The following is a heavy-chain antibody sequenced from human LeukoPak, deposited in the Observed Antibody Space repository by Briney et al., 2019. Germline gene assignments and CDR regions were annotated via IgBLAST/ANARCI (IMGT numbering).Heavy chain of an antibody. CDR1: GFTFSSYS. Sequence: GGSLRLSCAASGFTFSSYSMNWVRQAPGKGLEWVSSISSSSSYIYYADSVKGRFTISRDNAKNSLYLQMNSLRAEDTAVYYCARVIPKMVRGVIQGGDYWGQGTLVTVSS. V-gene: IGHV3-21*01. D-gene: IGHD3-10*01. J-gene: IGHJ4*02. CDR3: ARVIPKMVRGVIQGGDY. CDR2: ISSSSSYI.